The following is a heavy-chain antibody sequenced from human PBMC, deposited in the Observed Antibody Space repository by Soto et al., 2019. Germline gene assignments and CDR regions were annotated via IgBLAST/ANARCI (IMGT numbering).Heavy chain of an antibody. Sequence: GASVKVSCKASGGTFSSYAISWVRQAPGQGLEWMGGIIPIFGTANYAQKFQGRVTITADESTSTAYMELSSLRSEDTAVYYCARGGRGGTLGNYYYGMDVWGQGTTVTVSS. CDR3: ARGGRGGTLGNYYYGMDV. CDR1: GGTFSSYA. D-gene: IGHD1-26*01. CDR2: IIPIFGTA. V-gene: IGHV1-69*13. J-gene: IGHJ6*02.